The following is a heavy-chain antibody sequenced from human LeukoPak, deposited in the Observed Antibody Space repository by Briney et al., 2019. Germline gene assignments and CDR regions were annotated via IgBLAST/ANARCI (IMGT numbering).Heavy chain of an antibody. D-gene: IGHD2-2*02. CDR2: ISSSSSTI. CDR1: GFIFSDYY. Sequence: KPGGSLRLSCAASGFIFSDYYMTWIRQAPGKGLEWVSYISSSSSTIYYADSVKGRFTISRDNAKKSLYLQMNSLRAEDTAVYYCAREYPDSDWFDPWGQGTLVTVSS. J-gene: IGHJ5*02. CDR3: AREYPDSDWFDP. V-gene: IGHV3-11*04.